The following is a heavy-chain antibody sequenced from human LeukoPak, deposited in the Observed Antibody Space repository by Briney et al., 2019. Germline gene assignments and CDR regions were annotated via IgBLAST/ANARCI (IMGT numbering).Heavy chain of an antibody. V-gene: IGHV4-61*01. D-gene: IGHD4-17*01. CDR1: GGSVSSGSYY. CDR3: ARSPGFYGDLPPDN. J-gene: IGHJ4*03. Sequence: SETLSPTCTVSGGSVSSGSYYWSWIRQPPGKGLEWIGYIYYSGSTNYNPSLKSRVTISEDTSKNQFSLKLSSVTAADTAVYYCARSPGFYGDLPPDNWGHGTLVTVSS. CDR2: IYYSGST.